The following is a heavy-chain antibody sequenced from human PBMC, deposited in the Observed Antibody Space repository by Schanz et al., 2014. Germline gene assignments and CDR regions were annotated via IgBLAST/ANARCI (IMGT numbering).Heavy chain of an antibody. Sequence: QVQLVQSGAEVKKPGSSMKVSCKASGGTFNSYTINWVRQAPGQGLEWMGRIIPILGIANYAQKFQGRLTMTRDTSTSTVYMELSSLRSEDTAVYYCAGTYCSSTSCYTGYYYMDVWGKGTTVTVSS. J-gene: IGHJ6*03. V-gene: IGHV1-69*02. CDR3: AGTYCSSTSCYTGYYYMDV. CDR1: GGTFNSYT. CDR2: IIPILGIA. D-gene: IGHD2-2*02.